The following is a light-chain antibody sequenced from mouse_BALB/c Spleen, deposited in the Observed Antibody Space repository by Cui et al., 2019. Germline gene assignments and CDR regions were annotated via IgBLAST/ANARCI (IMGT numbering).Light chain of an antibody. Sequence: QMNQSPSSLSASLGDTITITCHASQNINVWLSWYQQKPGNIPKLLIYKASNLHTGVPSRFSGSGSGTGFTLTISSLQREDIATYYCQQGQSYPYTFGGGTKLEIK. V-gene: IGKV11-125*01. CDR1: QNINVW. CDR2: KAS. CDR3: QQGQSYPYT. J-gene: IGKJ2*01.